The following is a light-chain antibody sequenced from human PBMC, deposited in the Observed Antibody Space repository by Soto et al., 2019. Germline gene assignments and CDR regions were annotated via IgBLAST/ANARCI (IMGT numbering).Light chain of an antibody. CDR1: QSVGSN. Sequence: VVLTLSPATVSLSPGGRATLSCRASQSVGSNLAWYQQKPGQAPRLLIYGASTRVTGIPARFSGSGSGTEFTLTISSLQSEDFAVYHCQQYYNWWTFGQGTKVDI. V-gene: IGKV3-15*01. CDR2: GAS. J-gene: IGKJ1*01. CDR3: QQYYNWWT.